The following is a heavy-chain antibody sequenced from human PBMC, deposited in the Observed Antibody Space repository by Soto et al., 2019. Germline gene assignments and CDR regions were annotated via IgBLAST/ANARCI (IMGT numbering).Heavy chain of an antibody. Sequence: GGSLRHSCAASGFTFSSYAMSWVRQAPGKGLEWVSAISGSGGSTYYADSVKGRFTISRDNSKNTLYLQMNSLRAEDTAVYYCAKGGDIVVVPAALGFGVWGKGTTVTVSS. CDR2: ISGSGGST. CDR3: AKGGDIVVVPAALGFGV. D-gene: IGHD2-2*01. J-gene: IGHJ6*04. CDR1: GFTFSSYA. V-gene: IGHV3-23*01.